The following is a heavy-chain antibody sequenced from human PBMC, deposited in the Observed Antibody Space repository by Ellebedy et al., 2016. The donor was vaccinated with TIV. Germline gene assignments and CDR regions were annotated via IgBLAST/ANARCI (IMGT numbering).Heavy chain of an antibody. V-gene: IGHV3-72*01. CDR1: GFTFSDPY. J-gene: IGHJ4*02. CDR2: IGNKPARFFT. CDR3: ARDMNGSPDY. Sequence: GESLKISCAASGFTFSDPYMDWVRQAPGKGLEWVGRIGNKPARFFTEYAASVKGRFSISRDDSKNSLYLQMSSLKIEDTAVYYCARDMNGSPDYWGQGTLVTVSS. D-gene: IGHD2-8*01.